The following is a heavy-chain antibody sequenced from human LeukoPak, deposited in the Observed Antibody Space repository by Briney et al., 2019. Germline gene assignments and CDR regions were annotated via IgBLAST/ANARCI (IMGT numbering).Heavy chain of an antibody. CDR1: GASISTYY. D-gene: IGHD1-20*01. CDR2: LYFSGST. J-gene: IGHJ4*02. CDR3: ARLRRYNWKTAGGYFDY. Sequence: SETLFLTCSVSGASISTYYWSWIRQPPGKGLEWIGYLYFSGSTNYNPSLKSRVTISVDTSKNQFSLKLSSVTAADTAVYYCARLRRYNWKTAGGYFDYWGQGTLVTVSS. V-gene: IGHV4-59*08.